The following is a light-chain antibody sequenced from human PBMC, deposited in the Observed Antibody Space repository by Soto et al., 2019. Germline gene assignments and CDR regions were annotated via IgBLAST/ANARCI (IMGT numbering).Light chain of an antibody. V-gene: IGLV2-23*01. Sequence: QSVLTQPASVSGSPGQSITISCTGTSSNVGSYNLVSWYQQHPGEAPKLMIYEASKRPSGVSNRFSGSKSGNTASLTISGLPAEDEADYYCCSYAGSDTMLFGGGTKLTVL. CDR2: EAS. CDR3: CSYAGSDTML. J-gene: IGLJ2*01. CDR1: SSNVGSYNL.